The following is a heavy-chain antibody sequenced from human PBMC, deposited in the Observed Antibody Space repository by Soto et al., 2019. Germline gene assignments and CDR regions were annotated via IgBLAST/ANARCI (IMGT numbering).Heavy chain of an antibody. CDR1: GFTFSSYA. CDR2: ISYDGSNK. J-gene: IGHJ6*03. CDR3: AKAGCTNGVCYKSWIYYYYYMDV. D-gene: IGHD2-8*01. Sequence: GGSLRLSCAASGFTFSSYAMHWVRQAPGKGLEWVAVISYDGSNKYYADSVKGRFTISRDNSKNTLYLQMNSLRAEDTAVYYCAKAGCTNGVCYKSWIYYYYYMDVWGKGTTVTVSS. V-gene: IGHV3-30-3*01.